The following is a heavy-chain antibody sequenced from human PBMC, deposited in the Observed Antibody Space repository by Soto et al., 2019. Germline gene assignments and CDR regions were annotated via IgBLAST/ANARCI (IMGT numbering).Heavy chain of an antibody. Sequence: LRLSCAASGFTFSSHWMHWVRQRPGKGLEWVARITNGGVSTSYADSVKGRFIISRDNAENTLYLQMYSLSADDTAVYYCVRDTSLSRVDYWGQGTLVTSPQ. CDR2: ITNGGVST. CDR3: VRDTSLSRVDY. V-gene: IGHV3-74*01. J-gene: IGHJ4*02. D-gene: IGHD2-8*01. CDR1: GFTFSSHW.